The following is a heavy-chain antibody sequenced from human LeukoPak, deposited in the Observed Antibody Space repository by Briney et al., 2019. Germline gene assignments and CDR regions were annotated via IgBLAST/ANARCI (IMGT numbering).Heavy chain of an antibody. CDR2: IYYTGSV. Sequence: PSETLSLTCAVSGGSISSGGYSWTWIRQPPGEGLEWIGYIYYTGSVDYNASLKSRLTISLDTSKNRFSLKLDSVTAADTAVYYCARDHSYYFGSQTSTLDVWGQGTAVTVSS. J-gene: IGHJ6*02. D-gene: IGHD3-10*01. CDR1: GGSISSGGYS. V-gene: IGHV4-31*11. CDR3: ARDHSYYFGSQTSTLDV.